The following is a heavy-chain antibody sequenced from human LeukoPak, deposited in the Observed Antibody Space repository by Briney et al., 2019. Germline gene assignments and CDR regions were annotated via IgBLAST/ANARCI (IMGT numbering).Heavy chain of an antibody. CDR2: VYYSGST. CDR3: ARQSLASYDY. Sequence: PSETLSLTCTVSGGSISSTGYSWGWIRQPPGKGLEWIGGVYYSGSTHYNPSLKSRVTISGDTSKNQFSLKLSSVTAADTAVYYCARQSLASYDYWGQGSLVTVSS. J-gene: IGHJ4*02. CDR1: GGSISSTGYS. D-gene: IGHD2-21*01. V-gene: IGHV4-39*01.